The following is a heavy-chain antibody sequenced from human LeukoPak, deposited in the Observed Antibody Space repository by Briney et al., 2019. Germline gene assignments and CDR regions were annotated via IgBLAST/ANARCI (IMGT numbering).Heavy chain of an antibody. V-gene: IGHV3-23*01. Sequence: GGSLRLSCAASGFTFSSYAMSWVRQAPGKGLEWVSAISGSGGSTYYADSVKGRFTISRDNSKNTLYLQMNSLRAEDAAVYYCAKVSSSSFSNYYMDVWGKGTTVTVSS. CDR2: ISGSGGST. D-gene: IGHD6-6*01. CDR1: GFTFSSYA. J-gene: IGHJ6*03. CDR3: AKVSSSSFSNYYMDV.